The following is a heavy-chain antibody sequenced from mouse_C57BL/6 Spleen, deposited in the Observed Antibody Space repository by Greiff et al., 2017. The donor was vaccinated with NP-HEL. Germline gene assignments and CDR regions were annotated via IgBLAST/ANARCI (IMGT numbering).Heavy chain of an antibody. CDR2: IYPGDGDT. CDR1: GYAFSSSW. CDR3: ARKGSGYFDV. Sequence: QVQLKQSGPELVKPGASVKISCKASGYAFSSSWMNWVKQRPGKGLEWIGRIYPGDGDTNYNGKFKGKATLTADKSSSTAYMQLSSLTSEDSAVYFCARKGSGYFDVWGTGTTVTVSS. D-gene: IGHD1-1*01. V-gene: IGHV1-82*01. J-gene: IGHJ1*03.